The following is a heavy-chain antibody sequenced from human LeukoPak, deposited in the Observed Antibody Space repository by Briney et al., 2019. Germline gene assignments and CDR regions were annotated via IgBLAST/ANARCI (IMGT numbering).Heavy chain of an antibody. CDR2: ISGSGGST. V-gene: IGHV3-23*01. J-gene: IGHJ4*02. Sequence: PGGSLRLSCAASGFTFSSYAMSWVRQAPGKGLEWVSSISGSGGSTYYADSVKGRFTISRDNSKNTLYLQMNSLRAEDTAVYYCAKIGVATILFDYWGQGTLVTVSS. CDR3: AKIGVATILFDY. D-gene: IGHD5-12*01. CDR1: GFTFSSYA.